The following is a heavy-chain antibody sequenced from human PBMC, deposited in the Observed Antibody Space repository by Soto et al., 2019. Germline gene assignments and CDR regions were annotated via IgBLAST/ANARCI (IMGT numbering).Heavy chain of an antibody. Sequence: GGSLRLSCAASGFTFSNAWMNWVRQAPGKGLEWVGRIKSKTDGGTTDYAAPVKGRFTISRDDSKNTLYLQMNSLKTEDTAVYYCTTDKLNLNYYDSSGYYYPGYWGQGTLVTVSS. CDR2: IKSKTDGGTT. CDR3: TTDKLNLNYYDSSGYYYPGY. D-gene: IGHD3-22*01. J-gene: IGHJ4*02. V-gene: IGHV3-15*07. CDR1: GFTFSNAW.